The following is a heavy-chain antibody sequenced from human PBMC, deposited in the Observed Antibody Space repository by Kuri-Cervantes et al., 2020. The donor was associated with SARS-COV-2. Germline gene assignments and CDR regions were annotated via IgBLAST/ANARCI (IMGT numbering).Heavy chain of an antibody. Sequence: SETLSLTCVISGDSVSSTSAAWNWIRQSPSRGLEWLGRTYHRSKWYNEYAVSVKSRITINPDTSKNQFSLQLNFVTPEDTAVYYCARAPDGYCSGGSCYSGYFQHWGQGTLVTVSS. V-gene: IGHV6-1*01. D-gene: IGHD2-15*01. CDR2: TYHRSKWYN. CDR1: GDSVSSTSAA. CDR3: ARAPDGYCSGGSCYSGYFQH. J-gene: IGHJ1*01.